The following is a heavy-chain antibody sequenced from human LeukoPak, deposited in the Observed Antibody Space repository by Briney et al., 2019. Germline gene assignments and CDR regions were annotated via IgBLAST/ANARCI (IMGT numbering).Heavy chain of an antibody. V-gene: IGHV3-23*01. J-gene: IGHJ4*02. CDR2: TSDSGGST. Sequence: PGGSLRLSCAASGFTFSSYVMNWVRQAPGKGLEWVSGTSDSGGSTYYADSVKGRFTISRDDSKNTLYLQMNSLRAEDTAVYYCAKLPGRAADYWGQGTLVTVSS. CDR1: GFTFSSYV. CDR3: AKLPGRAADY.